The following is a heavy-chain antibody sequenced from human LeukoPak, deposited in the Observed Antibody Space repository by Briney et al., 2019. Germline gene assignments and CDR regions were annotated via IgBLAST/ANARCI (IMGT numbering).Heavy chain of an antibody. V-gene: IGHV4-59*01. CDR2: IHYSGST. Sequence: SETLSLTCTVCSGSISSYYWSWIRQPPGKGLEWIGYIHYSGSTNYNPSLKSRVTISVDTSKNQSSLKLSSVTAADTAVYYCARQRSSGSYRYYFDYWGQGTLVTVSS. CDR1: SGSISSYY. CDR3: ARQRSSGSYRYYFDY. J-gene: IGHJ4*02. D-gene: IGHD1-26*01.